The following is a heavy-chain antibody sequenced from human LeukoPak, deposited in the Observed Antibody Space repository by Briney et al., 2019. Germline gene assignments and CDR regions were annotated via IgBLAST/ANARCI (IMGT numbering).Heavy chain of an antibody. J-gene: IGHJ5*02. Sequence: SQTLSLACTVSGGSISSGGYSWSWIRQHPGKGLEWIGYIYYSGSTYYNPSLKSRVTISVDTSKNQFSLKLSSVTAADTAVYYCARHIVVVPAAQRWFDPWGQGTLVTVSS. V-gene: IGHV4-31*03. CDR2: IYYSGST. CDR3: ARHIVVVPAAQRWFDP. CDR1: GGSISSGGYS. D-gene: IGHD2-2*01.